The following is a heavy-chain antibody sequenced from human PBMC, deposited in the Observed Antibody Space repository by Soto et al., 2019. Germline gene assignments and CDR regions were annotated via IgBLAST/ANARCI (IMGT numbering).Heavy chain of an antibody. V-gene: IGHV3-30*18. CDR1: GFTFSSYG. CDR2: ISYDGSNK. CDR3: AKSQRWLRSNDAFDS. D-gene: IGHD3-22*01. J-gene: IGHJ3*02. Sequence: QVQLVESGGGVVQPGRSLRLSCAASGFTFSSYGMHWVRQAPGKGLEWVAVISYDGSNKYYADSVKGRFTISRDNSQNTLYMQMNSLRAEDTAVYYCAKSQRWLRSNDAFDSWGQGTMVTVSS.